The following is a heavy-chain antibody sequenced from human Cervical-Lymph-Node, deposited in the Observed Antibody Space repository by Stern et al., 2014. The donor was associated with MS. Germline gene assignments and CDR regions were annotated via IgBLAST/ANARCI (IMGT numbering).Heavy chain of an antibody. J-gene: IGHJ5*02. CDR3: ARGAGWFDP. V-gene: IGHV4-59*01. CDR1: GGSISSYY. CDR2: IYYSGST. Sequence: VQLVESGPGLVKPSETLSLTCTVSGGSISSYYWSCIRQPPGKGLEWIGYIYYSGSTNYNPSLNSRVTISVDTSKNQFSLKLSSVTAADTAVYYCARGAGWFDPWGQGTLVTVSS.